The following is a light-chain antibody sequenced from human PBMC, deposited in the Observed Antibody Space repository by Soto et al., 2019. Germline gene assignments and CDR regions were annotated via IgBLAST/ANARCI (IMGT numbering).Light chain of an antibody. CDR1: QFVTSSY. CDR2: GAS. Sequence: EVVLTQSPGTLSLSPGERATLSCRASQFVTSSYLAWHQQKPGQAPRLLIYGASSRASGIPDRFSGSGSGTDFTLTISRLEPEAFAVYYCQQYYGSSYTFGQGTKLEIK. V-gene: IGKV3-20*01. CDR3: QQYYGSSYT. J-gene: IGKJ2*01.